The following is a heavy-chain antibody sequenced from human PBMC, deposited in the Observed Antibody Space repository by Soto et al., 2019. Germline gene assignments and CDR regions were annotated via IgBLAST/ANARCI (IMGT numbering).Heavy chain of an antibody. J-gene: IGHJ4*02. CDR1: GYTLTELS. CDR2: FDPEDGET. Sequence: ASVKVSCKVSGYTLTELSMHWVRQAPGKGLEWMGGFDPEDGETIYAQKFQGRVTMTEDTSTDTAYMELSSLRSEDTAVYYCATVVGRYFMRLDYFDYWGQGTLVTVSS. D-gene: IGHD3-9*01. V-gene: IGHV1-24*01. CDR3: ATVVGRYFMRLDYFDY.